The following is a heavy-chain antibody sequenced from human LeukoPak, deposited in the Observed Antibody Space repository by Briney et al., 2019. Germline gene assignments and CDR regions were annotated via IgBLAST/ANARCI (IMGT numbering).Heavy chain of an antibody. Sequence: QSGGSLRLSCAASGFTFSSYVMHWVRQAPGKGLEWVAIISYDGSNEYYADSVKGRFTISRDNSKNTLYLQMRAADTAVYYCARDKGTSYLSSFDYWGQGTLVTVSS. D-gene: IGHD6-6*01. CDR3: ARDKGTSYLSSFDY. CDR2: ISYDGSNE. J-gene: IGHJ4*02. V-gene: IGHV3-30*04. CDR1: GFTFSSYV.